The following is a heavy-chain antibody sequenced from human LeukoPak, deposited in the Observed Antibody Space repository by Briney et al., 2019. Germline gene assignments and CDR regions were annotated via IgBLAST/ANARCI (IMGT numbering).Heavy chain of an antibody. V-gene: IGHV1-8*02. Sequence: GASVKVSCKASGYSFRSYGISWVRQAPGQGLEWMGWMNPNSGNTGSAQKFQGRITMTRNTSITTAYMELSSLRSEDTAVYYCARGNKDYGDYARGLSDYWGQGTLVTVSS. CDR2: MNPNSGNT. CDR1: GYSFRSYG. D-gene: IGHD4-17*01. CDR3: ARGNKDYGDYARGLSDY. J-gene: IGHJ4*02.